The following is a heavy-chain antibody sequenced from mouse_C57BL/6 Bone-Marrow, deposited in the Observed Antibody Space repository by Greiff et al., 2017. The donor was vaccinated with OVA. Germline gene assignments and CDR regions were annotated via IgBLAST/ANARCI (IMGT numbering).Heavy chain of an antibody. CDR3: ARNWDRYYFDY. CDR2: IDPSDSYT. V-gene: IGHV1-59*01. D-gene: IGHD4-1*01. CDR1: GYTFTSYW. J-gene: IGHJ2*01. Sequence: QVQLQQSGAELVRPGTSVKLSCKASGYTFTSYWMHWVKQRPGQGLEWIGVIDPSDSYTNYNQKFKGKATLTVDTSSSTAYMQLSSLTSEDSAVYYCARNWDRYYFDYWGQGTTLTVSS.